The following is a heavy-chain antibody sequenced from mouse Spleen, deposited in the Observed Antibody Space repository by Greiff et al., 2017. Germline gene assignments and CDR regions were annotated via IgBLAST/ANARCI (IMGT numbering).Heavy chain of an antibody. CDR1: GYSITSGYY. Sequence: EVQLQESGPGLVKPSQSLSLTCSVTGYSITSGYYWNWIRQFPGNKLEWMGYISYDGSNNYNPSLKNRISITRDTSKNQFFLKLNSVTTEDTATYYCARERYYYGSSYDAYWGQGTLVTVSA. J-gene: IGHJ3*01. CDR3: ARERYYYGSSYDAY. D-gene: IGHD1-1*01. CDR2: ISYDGSN. V-gene: IGHV3-6*01.